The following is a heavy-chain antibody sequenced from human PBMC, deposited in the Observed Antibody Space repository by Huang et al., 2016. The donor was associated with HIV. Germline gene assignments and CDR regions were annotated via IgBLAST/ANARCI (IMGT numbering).Heavy chain of an antibody. CDR3: ARHREGPVAYYSGWGSHLNYMDV. Sequence: QLLLQESGPGLVKPSEALALTCAVSGGSIRSSDYHWGWIRQPPGKGLEWLGSISYKGRTPYSPPLKRRCTIAVDTSKSRFFLNLTSMTAADTAVYYGARHREGPVAYYSGWGSHLNYMDVWGRGRTVVVSS. D-gene: IGHD3-10*01. J-gene: IGHJ6*03. V-gene: IGHV4-39*01. CDR1: GGSIRSSDYH. CDR2: ISYKGRT.